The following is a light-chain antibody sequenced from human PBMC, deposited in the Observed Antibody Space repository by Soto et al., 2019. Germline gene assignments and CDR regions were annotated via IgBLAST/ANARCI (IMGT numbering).Light chain of an antibody. V-gene: IGLV2-14*01. Sequence: QSALTQPASVSGSPGQSITISCTGTSSDIDDYNYVSWYQQHPGKAPKLMVYDVSYRPSGVSNRFSDSKSGSTASLTISGLQAEDEADYYCGLYTSSSTVVFGGGTKVTVL. CDR3: GLYTSSSTVV. CDR2: DVS. J-gene: IGLJ2*01. CDR1: SSDIDDYNY.